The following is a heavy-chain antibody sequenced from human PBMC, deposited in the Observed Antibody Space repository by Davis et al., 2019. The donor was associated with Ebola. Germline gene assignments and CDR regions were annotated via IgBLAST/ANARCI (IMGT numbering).Heavy chain of an antibody. CDR3: ASVLTVGDYYFDY. J-gene: IGHJ4*02. CDR2: INPHNGNT. D-gene: IGHD4-23*01. Sequence: AASVKVSCKASGYTFTNYGITWVRQAPGQGLEWMGWINPHNGNTNYAQNVQGRVIMTTDTATTTAYMEVGGLRSDDTAVYYCASVLTVGDYYFDYWGQGTPVTVSS. CDR1: GYTFTNYG. V-gene: IGHV1-18*04.